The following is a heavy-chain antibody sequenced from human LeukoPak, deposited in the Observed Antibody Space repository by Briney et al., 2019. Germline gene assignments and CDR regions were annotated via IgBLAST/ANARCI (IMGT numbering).Heavy chain of an antibody. D-gene: IGHD3-10*02. CDR3: AELGITMIGGV. Sequence: GGSLRLSCAASGFTFSSYEMNWVRQAPGKGLEWVSYISSSGSTIYYADSVKGRFTISRDNAKNSPYLQMNSLRAEDTAVYYCAELGITMIGGVWGKGTTVAISS. V-gene: IGHV3-48*03. J-gene: IGHJ6*04. CDR2: ISSSGSTI. CDR1: GFTFSSYE.